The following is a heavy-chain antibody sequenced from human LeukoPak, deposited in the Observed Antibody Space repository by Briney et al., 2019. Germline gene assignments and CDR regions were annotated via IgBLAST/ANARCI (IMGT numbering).Heavy chain of an antibody. CDR1: GSTFNNAW. CDR2: IKQDGSEI. J-gene: IGHJ4*02. D-gene: IGHD6-19*01. Sequence: GGSLRLSCAASGSTFNNAWMSWVRQAPGEGLEWVANIKQDGSEIHYVDSVMGRFTISRDNAKNSLYLQMNSLRAEDTAVYYCARDADPYSSGWYYWGQGTLVTVSS. V-gene: IGHV3-7*01. CDR3: ARDADPYSSGWYY.